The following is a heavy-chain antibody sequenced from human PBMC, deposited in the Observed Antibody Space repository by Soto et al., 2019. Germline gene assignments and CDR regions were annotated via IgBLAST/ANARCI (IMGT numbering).Heavy chain of an antibody. V-gene: IGHV3-7*01. Sequence: GESLKISCAASGFTFSSYWMSWVRQAPGKGLEWVANIKQDGSEKYYVDSVKGRFTISRDNAKNSLYLQMNSLRAEDTAVYYCARAGGWELPDAFDIWGQGTMVTVSS. D-gene: IGHD1-26*01. CDR2: IKQDGSEK. CDR1: GFTFSSYW. J-gene: IGHJ3*02. CDR3: ARAGGWELPDAFDI.